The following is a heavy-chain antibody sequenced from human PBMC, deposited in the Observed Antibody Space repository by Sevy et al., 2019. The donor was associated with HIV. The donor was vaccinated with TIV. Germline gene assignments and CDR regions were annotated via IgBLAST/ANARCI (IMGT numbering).Heavy chain of an antibody. J-gene: IGHJ4*01. CDR3: ARDRDDGYCTNGVCFNFDN. V-gene: IGHV3-9*01. CDR2: ISWNSGRI. CDR1: GFTFDDYA. Sequence: GGSLRLSCAASGFTFDDYAMHWVRQAPGKGLEWVSGISWNSGRIDYADSVKGRFTISRDNAKNSRYLQMKSLGADETALYYCARDRDDGYCTNGVCFNFDNWGQGTLVTVSS. D-gene: IGHD2-8*01.